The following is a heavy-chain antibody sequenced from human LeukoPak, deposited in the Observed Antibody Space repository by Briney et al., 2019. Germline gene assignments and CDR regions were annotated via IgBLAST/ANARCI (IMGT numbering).Heavy chain of an antibody. CDR1: GFTFSSYW. J-gene: IGHJ3*02. Sequence: GGSLRLSCAASGFTFSSYWMSWVRQAPGKGLEWVANIKQDGSEKYYVDSVKGRFTISRDNAKNSLYLQMYSLRAEDTAVYYCARPVWDYGDYVDAFDIWGQGTMVTVSS. D-gene: IGHD4-17*01. CDR3: ARPVWDYGDYVDAFDI. V-gene: IGHV3-7*01. CDR2: IKQDGSEK.